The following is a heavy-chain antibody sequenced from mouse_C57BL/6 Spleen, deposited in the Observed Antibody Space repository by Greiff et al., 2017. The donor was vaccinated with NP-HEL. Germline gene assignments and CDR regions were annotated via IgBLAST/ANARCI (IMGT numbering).Heavy chain of an antibody. Sequence: DVKLVESGGGLVKPGGSLKLSCAASGFTFSDYGMHWVRQAPEKGLEWVAYISSGSSTISYADTVKGRFTISRDNAKNTLFLQMTSLRSEDTAMYYCARNGVFTTGYFDVGGTGTTVTVSS. D-gene: IGHD1-1*01. V-gene: IGHV5-17*01. CDR3: ARNGVFTTGYFDV. CDR1: GFTFSDYG. CDR2: ISSGSSTI. J-gene: IGHJ1*03.